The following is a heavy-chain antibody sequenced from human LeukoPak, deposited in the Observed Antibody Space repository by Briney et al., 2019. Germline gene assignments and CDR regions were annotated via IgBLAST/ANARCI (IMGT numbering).Heavy chain of an antibody. D-gene: IGHD2-2*01. CDR2: INPNSGGT. Sequence: ASVKVSYKASGYTFTGYYMHWVRQAPGQGLEWMGWINPNSGGTNYAQKFQGRVTMTRDTSISTAYMELSRLRSDDTAVYYCACTSHQVWAFDYWGQGTLVTVSS. CDR3: ACTSHQVWAFDY. J-gene: IGHJ4*02. CDR1: GYTFTGYY. V-gene: IGHV1-2*02.